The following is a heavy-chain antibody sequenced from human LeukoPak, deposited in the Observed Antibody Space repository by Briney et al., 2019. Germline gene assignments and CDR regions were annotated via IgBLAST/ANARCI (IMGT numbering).Heavy chain of an antibody. CDR3: AKDRGGSSQLGDAFDV. J-gene: IGHJ3*01. Sequence: GGSLRLSCAASGFTFSSYAMHWVRQAPGKGLEWVSGISYSSGSIGYVDSVKGRFTISRDNAKNSLYLQMNSLRAEDTALYYCAKDRGGSSQLGDAFDVWGQGTMVSVSS. V-gene: IGHV3-9*01. CDR2: ISYSSGSI. CDR1: GFTFSSYA. D-gene: IGHD2-15*01.